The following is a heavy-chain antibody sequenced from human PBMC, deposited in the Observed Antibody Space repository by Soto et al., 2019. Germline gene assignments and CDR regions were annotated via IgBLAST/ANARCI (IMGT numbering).Heavy chain of an antibody. J-gene: IGHJ3*02. D-gene: IGHD3-10*01. CDR2: IKSKTDGGTT. CDR1: GFTFSNAW. Sequence: GGSLRLSCAASGFTFSNAWMSWVRQAPGKGLEWVGRIKSKTDGGTTDYAAPVKGRFTISRDDSKNTLYLQMNSLKTEDTAVYYCTTDSSRGVLLWFGESPDAFDIWGQGTMVTVSS. CDR3: TTDSSRGVLLWFGESPDAFDI. V-gene: IGHV3-15*01.